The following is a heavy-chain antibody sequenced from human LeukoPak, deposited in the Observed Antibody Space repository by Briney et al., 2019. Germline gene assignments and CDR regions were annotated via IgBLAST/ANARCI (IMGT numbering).Heavy chain of an antibody. CDR1: GGSISSYY. Sequence: SETLSLTCTVSGGSISSYYWSWIRQPPGKGLEWIGYIYYSGSTNYNPSLKSRVTISVDTSKNQFSLKPSSVTAADTAVYYCARGSAHWYFDLWGRGTLVTVSS. CDR2: IYYSGST. V-gene: IGHV4-59*01. J-gene: IGHJ2*01. CDR3: ARGSAHWYFDL.